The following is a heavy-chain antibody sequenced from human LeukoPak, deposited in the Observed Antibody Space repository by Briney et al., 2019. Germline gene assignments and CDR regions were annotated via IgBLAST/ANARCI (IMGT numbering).Heavy chain of an antibody. D-gene: IGHD1-26*01. CDR3: ARISAGTALFDY. Sequence: SQTLSLTCTVSGGSGSRGSYYWSWIRQPAGKGLEWIGRIYTSGSTNYSPSLKSRVTISVDKSKNQFSLKLSSVTAADTAVYYCARISAGTALFDYWGQGTLVTVSS. J-gene: IGHJ4*02. CDR2: IYTSGST. V-gene: IGHV4-61*02. CDR1: GGSGSRGSYY.